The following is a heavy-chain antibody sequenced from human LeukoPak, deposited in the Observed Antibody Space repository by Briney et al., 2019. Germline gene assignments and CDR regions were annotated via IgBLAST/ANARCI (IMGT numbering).Heavy chain of an antibody. V-gene: IGHV3-11*04. J-gene: IGHJ6*03. CDR3: ARKKGITIFGVSQPGSPYMDV. Sequence: GGSLRLSCAASGFTFSDYYMSWIRQAPGKGLEWVSYISSSGSTIYYADSVKGRFTISRDNAKNSLYLQMNSLRAEDTAAYYCARKKGITIFGVSQPGSPYMDVWGKGTTVTVSS. D-gene: IGHD3-3*01. CDR1: GFTFSDYY. CDR2: ISSSGSTI.